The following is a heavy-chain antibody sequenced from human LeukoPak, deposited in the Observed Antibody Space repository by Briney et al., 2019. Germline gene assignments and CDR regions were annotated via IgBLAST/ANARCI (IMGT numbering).Heavy chain of an antibody. CDR3: ARPRYYYDSSEYFQH. Sequence: GGSLRLSCAASGFTFSSYAMHWVRQVPGKGLEWVAVISYDGSNKYYADSVKGRFTISRDNSKNTLYLQMNSLRAEDTAVYYCARPRYYYDSSEYFQHWGQGTLVTVSS. D-gene: IGHD3-22*01. CDR1: GFTFSSYA. J-gene: IGHJ1*01. V-gene: IGHV3-30-3*01. CDR2: ISYDGSNK.